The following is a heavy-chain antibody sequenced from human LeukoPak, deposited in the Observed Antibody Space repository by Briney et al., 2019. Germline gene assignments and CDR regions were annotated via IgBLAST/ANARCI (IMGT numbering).Heavy chain of an antibody. J-gene: IGHJ4*02. CDR1: GFTFSDYY. CDR2: ISSSGSTT. CDR3: ARNIAVAGTVDY. D-gene: IGHD6-19*01. V-gene: IGHV3-11*04. Sequence: GGSLRLSCAASGFTFSDYYVSWIRQAPGKGLEWVSYISSSGSTTYYADSVKGRFTISRDNAKNSLYLQMNSLRAEDTAVYYCARNIAVAGTVDYWGQGTLVTVSS.